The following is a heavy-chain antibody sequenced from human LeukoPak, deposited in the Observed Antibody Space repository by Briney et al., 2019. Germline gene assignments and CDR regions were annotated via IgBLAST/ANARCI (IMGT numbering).Heavy chain of an antibody. CDR2: INPNSGGT. CDR3: ARSSSWIFTIDF. J-gene: IGHJ4*02. V-gene: IGHV1-2*02. Sequence: ASVKVSCKASGYIFTGYYMHWVRQAPGQGFEWMGWINPNSGGTNYAQKFQGRVTMTRDTSINTAYMELSRLTSDDTAVFYCARSSSWIFTIDFWGQGTLVTVSS. D-gene: IGHD6-13*01. CDR1: GYIFTGYY.